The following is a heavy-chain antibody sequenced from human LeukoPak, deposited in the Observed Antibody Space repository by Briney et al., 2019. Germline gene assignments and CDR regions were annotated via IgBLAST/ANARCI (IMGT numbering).Heavy chain of an antibody. Sequence: GGSLRLSCAASGFTFSDYWMNWVRQAPGKGLVWVARIKNDGSGTTYADSVKGRFTISRDNSKNTLYLQMNSLRAEDTAVYYCARDSDYYVSGGYFDYWGQGTLVTVSS. CDR1: GFTFSDYW. CDR3: ARDSDYYVSGGYFDY. J-gene: IGHJ4*02. CDR2: IKNDGSGT. V-gene: IGHV3-74*01. D-gene: IGHD3-10*01.